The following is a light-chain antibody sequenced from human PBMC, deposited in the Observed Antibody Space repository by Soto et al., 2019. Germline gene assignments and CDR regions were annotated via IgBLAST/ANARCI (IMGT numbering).Light chain of an antibody. V-gene: IGLV2-14*01. CDR1: SSDVGGYNY. CDR3: SSYTRSSPYV. J-gene: IGLJ1*01. Sequence: QSLLTQPASVSGSPGQSIPISCTGTSSDVGGYNYVSWYQQHPGKAPKLMIYDVSNRPSGVSNRFSGSKSGNTASLTISGLQAEDEADYYCSSYTRSSPYVFGTGTKVTVL. CDR2: DVS.